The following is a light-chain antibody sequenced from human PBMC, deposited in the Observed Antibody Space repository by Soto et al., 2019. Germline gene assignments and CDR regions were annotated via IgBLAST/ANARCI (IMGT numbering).Light chain of an antibody. J-gene: IGLJ2*01. Sequence: QSALTQPASVSGSPGQSITISCTGTSSDVGAYNYVSWYQQYPDKAPKFLIYDVSSRPSGISNRFSGSKSGNTASLTISGLQAEDEADYYCASYTSSNTLIFGGGTKLTVL. CDR1: SSDVGAYNY. CDR3: ASYTSSNTLI. CDR2: DVS. V-gene: IGLV2-14*03.